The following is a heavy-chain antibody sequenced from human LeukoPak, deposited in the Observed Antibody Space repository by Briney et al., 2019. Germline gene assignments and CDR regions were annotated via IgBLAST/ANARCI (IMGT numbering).Heavy chain of an antibody. V-gene: IGHV1-69*05. CDR3: AREHGYSSGWYFVGPSEQESYNWFDP. CDR1: GGTFSSYA. Sequence: SVKVSCKASGGTFSSYAISWVRQAPGQGLEWMGGIIPIFGTANYAQKSQGRVTITTDESTSTAYMELSSLRSEDTAVYYCAREHGYSSGWYFVGPSEQESYNWFDPWGQGTLVTVSS. D-gene: IGHD6-19*01. J-gene: IGHJ5*02. CDR2: IIPIFGTA.